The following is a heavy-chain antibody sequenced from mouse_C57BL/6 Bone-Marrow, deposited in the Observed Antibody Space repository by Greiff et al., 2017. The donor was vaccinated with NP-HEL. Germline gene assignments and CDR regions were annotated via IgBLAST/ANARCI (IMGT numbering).Heavy chain of an antibody. CDR3: ANYYDSFAY. Sequence: VKVVESGPGLVAPSQSLSITCTVSGFSLTSSGVSWVRQPPGKGLEWLGVIWGDGSTDYHLALISRLSISKDNSKSQVFLKLNSLQTDDTATYYCANYYDSFAYRGQGILVTVAA. D-gene: IGHD2-4*01. J-gene: IGHJ3*01. CDR2: IWGDGST. V-gene: IGHV2-3*01. CDR1: GFSLTSSG.